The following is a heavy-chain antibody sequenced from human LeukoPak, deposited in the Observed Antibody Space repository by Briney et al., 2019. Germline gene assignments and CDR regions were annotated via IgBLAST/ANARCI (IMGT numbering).Heavy chain of an antibody. J-gene: IGHJ4*02. D-gene: IGHD2-21*02. V-gene: IGHV3-23*01. CDR1: GFTFSTYV. Sequence: PGGSLRLSCAASGFTFSTYVMNWFRQAPGKGLEWVSAISGSGGSTYYADSVKGRFTISRDNSKNTLYLQMNSLRAEDTAVYYCAKGLGDYTFDYWGQGTLVTVSS. CDR2: ISGSGGST. CDR3: AKGLGDYTFDY.